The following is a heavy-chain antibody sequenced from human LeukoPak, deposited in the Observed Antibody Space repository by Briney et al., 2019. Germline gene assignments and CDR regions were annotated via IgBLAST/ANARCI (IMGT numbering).Heavy chain of an antibody. J-gene: IGHJ4*02. CDR1: GGSISSSSYY. V-gene: IGHV4-39*07. CDR3: ARADLSFIDY. CDR2: IYYSGST. D-gene: IGHD2-2*01. Sequence: SETLSLTCTVSGGSISSSSYYWGWIRQPPGKALEWIGSIYYSGSTYYNPSLKSRVTISVDTSKNQFSLKLSSVTAADTAVYYCARADLSFIDYWGQGTLVTVSS.